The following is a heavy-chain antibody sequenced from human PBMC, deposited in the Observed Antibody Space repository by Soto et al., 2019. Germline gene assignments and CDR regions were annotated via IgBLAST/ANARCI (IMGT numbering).Heavy chain of an antibody. CDR3: AREGRHSGGMRESWFDP. CDR2: IFYTGAT. CDR1: GDSISSRSHY. V-gene: IGHV4-31*11. Sequence: QVQLQESGPGLVKPSQTLSLTCAVSGDSISSRSHYWNWIRRVPGKGLEFIGYIFYTGATYYNPSLRGRISMSVDTSKNQFSLTLRSVTAADTAIYYCAREGRHSGGMRESWFDPWGQGPQVTVSS. D-gene: IGHD3-10*01. J-gene: IGHJ5*02.